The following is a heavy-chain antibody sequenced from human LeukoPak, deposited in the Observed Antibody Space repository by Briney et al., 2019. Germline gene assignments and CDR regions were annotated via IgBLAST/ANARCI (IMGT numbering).Heavy chain of an antibody. V-gene: IGHV3-21*01. CDR2: ISTSSSYI. CDR1: GFTFSNSD. CDR3: ARGASVVAGNDNAFDI. J-gene: IGHJ3*02. Sequence: GGSLRLSCAASGFTFSNSDMNWVRQAPGKGLEWVSSISTSSSYIYYADSVKGRFTISRDNARNSLYLQMNSLRAEDTVVYYCARGASVVAGNDNAFDIWGQGTMVTVSS. D-gene: IGHD6-19*01.